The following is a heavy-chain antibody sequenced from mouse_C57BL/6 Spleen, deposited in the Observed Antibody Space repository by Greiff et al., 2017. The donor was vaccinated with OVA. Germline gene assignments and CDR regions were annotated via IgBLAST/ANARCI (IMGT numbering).Heavy chain of an antibody. Sequence: VQLQQPGAELVRPGTSVKLSCKASGYTFTSYWMHWVKQRPGQGLEWIGVIDPSDSYTNYNQKFKGKATLTVDTSSSTAYMQLSSLTSEDSAVYYCARNYDLRRFAYWGQGTLVTVSA. CDR2: IDPSDSYT. V-gene: IGHV1-59*01. J-gene: IGHJ3*01. CDR1: GYTFTSYW. D-gene: IGHD2-4*01. CDR3: ARNYDLRRFAY.